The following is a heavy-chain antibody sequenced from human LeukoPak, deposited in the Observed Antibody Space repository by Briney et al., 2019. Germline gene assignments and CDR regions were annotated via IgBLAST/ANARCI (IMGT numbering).Heavy chain of an antibody. V-gene: IGHV4-59*01. CDR2: IYYSGST. Sequence: SETLSLTCTVSGGSISSYYWSWIRQPPGKGLEWIGYIYYSGSTNYNPSLKSRVTISVDTSKNQFSLKLSSVTAADTAVYYCARSPSGDSGGYLDYWGQGTLVTVAS. CDR3: ARSPSGDSGGYLDY. D-gene: IGHD2-21*02. J-gene: IGHJ4*02. CDR1: GGSISSYY.